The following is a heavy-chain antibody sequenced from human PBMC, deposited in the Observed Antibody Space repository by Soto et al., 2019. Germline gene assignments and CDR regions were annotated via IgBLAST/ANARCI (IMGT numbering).Heavy chain of an antibody. CDR3: ARDPGMDSSGWFYFDY. CDR2: VSASGATT. CDR1: GFTFSDYH. V-gene: IGHV3-11*01. Sequence: QVQLVESGGGLVKPGGSLRLSCAASGFTFSDYHLSWIRQAPGKGLEWVSYVSASGATTYYADSVKGRFTVSRDNAKNSLCLQMNSLRAEDTAVYYCARDPGMDSSGWFYFDYWGQGNLVTVSS. D-gene: IGHD6-19*01. J-gene: IGHJ4*02.